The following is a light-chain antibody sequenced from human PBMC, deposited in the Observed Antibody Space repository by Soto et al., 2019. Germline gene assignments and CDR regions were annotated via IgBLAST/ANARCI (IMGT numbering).Light chain of an antibody. CDR1: QSVSSS. J-gene: IGKJ1*01. V-gene: IGKV3-15*01. Sequence: EIMMTQSPPTLSVSPGERATLSGRASQSVSSSLAWYQQKPGQAPRLLIYGASTRATGTPARFSGSGSGTEFTLTISSLQSEDFAVYYCQQYNNWPPWTFGQGTKVDI. CDR3: QQYNNWPPWT. CDR2: GAS.